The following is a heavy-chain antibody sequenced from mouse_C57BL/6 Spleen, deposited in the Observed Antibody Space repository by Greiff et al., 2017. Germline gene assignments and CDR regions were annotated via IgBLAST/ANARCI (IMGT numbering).Heavy chain of an antibody. CDR1: GYTFTSYW. J-gene: IGHJ3*01. CDR3: ARPAQASFAY. CDR2: IDPSDSYT. V-gene: IGHV1-50*01. D-gene: IGHD3-2*02. Sequence: VQLQQPGAELVKPRASVKLSCKASGYTFTSYWMQWVKQRPGQGLEWIGEIDPSDSYTNYNQKFKGKATLTVDTSSSTAYMQLSSLTSEDSAVYYCARPAQASFAYWGQGTLVTVSA.